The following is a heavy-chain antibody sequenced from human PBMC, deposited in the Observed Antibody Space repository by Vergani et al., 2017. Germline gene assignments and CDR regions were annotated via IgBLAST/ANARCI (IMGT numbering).Heavy chain of an antibody. CDR3: AKDKSSQLVGLPDY. CDR2: ISWNSGSI. D-gene: IGHD6-6*01. CDR1: GFTLDDYA. V-gene: IGHV3-9*01. Sequence: EVQLVGSGGGLVQPGRSLRLSLAASGFTLDDYAMHWVWQAPGKGLGWVSGISWNSGSISYADSVKVRFTISRDNAKNSLYLQMNSLRAEDTALYYCAKDKSSQLVGLPDYWGQGTLVTVSS. J-gene: IGHJ4*02.